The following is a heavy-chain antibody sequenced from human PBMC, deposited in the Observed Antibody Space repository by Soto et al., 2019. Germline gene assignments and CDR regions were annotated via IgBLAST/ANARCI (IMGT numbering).Heavy chain of an antibody. V-gene: IGHV3-21*04. Sequence: PGGSLRLSCAASGFTFSDYNMNWVRQAPGKGPEWVSSISSTYDYIYYTDSVRGRFTISRDNAKNSLYLQMNSLRAEDTALYYCARGVSKYNLLPLDLWGRGTLVTVSS. CDR2: ISSTYDYI. CDR1: GFTFSDYN. D-gene: IGHD4-4*01. J-gene: IGHJ5*02. CDR3: ARGVSKYNLLPLDL.